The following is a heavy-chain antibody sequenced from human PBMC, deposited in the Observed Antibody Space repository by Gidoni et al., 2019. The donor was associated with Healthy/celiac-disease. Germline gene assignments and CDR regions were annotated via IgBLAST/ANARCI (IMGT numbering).Heavy chain of an antibody. J-gene: IGHJ6*02. CDR1: GGSFSGYY. D-gene: IGHD3-3*01. CDR3: ARGRGVLRSYGMDV. Sequence: QVQLQQWGAGLLKPSETLSLTCAVYGGSFSGYYWSWIRQPPGKGLEWIGEINHSGSTNYNPSLKSRVTISVDTSKNQFSLKLSSVTAADTAVYYCARGRGVLRSYGMDVWGQGTTVTVSS. V-gene: IGHV4-34*01. CDR2: INHSGST.